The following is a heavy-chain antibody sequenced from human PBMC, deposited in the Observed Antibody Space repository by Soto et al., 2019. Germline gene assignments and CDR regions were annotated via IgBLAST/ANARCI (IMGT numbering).Heavy chain of an antibody. CDR3: AKGDNAGYLYYFDY. CDR1: GFTFSSYA. D-gene: IGHD3-9*01. J-gene: IGHJ4*02. V-gene: IGHV3-23*01. CDR2: ISGSGGST. Sequence: PGGSLRLSCAASGFTFSSYAMSWVRRAPGKGLEWVSAISGSGGSTHYADSVKGRFTISRDNSKNTLYLQMNSLRAEDTAGYYCAKGDNAGYLYYFDYWGQGTQVTVSS.